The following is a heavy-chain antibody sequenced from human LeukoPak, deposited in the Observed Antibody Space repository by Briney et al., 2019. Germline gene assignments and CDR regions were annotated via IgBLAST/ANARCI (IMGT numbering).Heavy chain of an antibody. CDR1: GFTFSSYA. CDR2: ISGSGGNT. D-gene: IGHD2-15*01. V-gene: IGHV3-23*01. Sequence: GGSLRLSCAASGFTFSSYAMSWVRQAPGKGLEWVSAISGSGGNTYYADSVKGRFTISRDNAKNSLYLQMNSLRAEDTAVYYCARDGSCSGGSCYPAYFDYWGQGTLVTVSS. J-gene: IGHJ4*02. CDR3: ARDGSCSGGSCYPAYFDY.